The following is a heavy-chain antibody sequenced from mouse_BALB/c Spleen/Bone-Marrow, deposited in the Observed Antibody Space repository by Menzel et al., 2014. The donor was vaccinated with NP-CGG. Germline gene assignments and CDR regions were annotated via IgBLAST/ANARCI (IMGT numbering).Heavy chain of an antibody. V-gene: IGHV1-69*02. Sequence: VQLQQSGAELVKPGAPVKLSCKASGYTFTSYWMNWVKQRSGRGLEWIGRIDPSDSETHYNQKFKDKATLTVDKSSSTAYIQLSSLTSEDSAVYYCARSTGYYWYFDVWGAGTTVTVSS. CDR2: IDPSDSET. CDR1: GYTFTSYW. CDR3: ARSTGYYWYFDV. J-gene: IGHJ1*01. D-gene: IGHD2-2*01.